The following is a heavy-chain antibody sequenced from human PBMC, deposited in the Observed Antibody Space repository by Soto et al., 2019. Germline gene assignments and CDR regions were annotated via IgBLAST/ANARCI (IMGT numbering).Heavy chain of an antibody. CDR3: ARTDCSSTSCYNYYYYGMDV. D-gene: IGHD2-2*01. Sequence: ASLKDSCKTSGYSFTEYGLHCVRPPPAQRLEGMGWINPGNGDTKYSQKCQGRVTITRDTSATTAYMEMSSLRSEDSAVFYCARTDCSSTSCYNYYYYGMDVWGQGTTVTVSS. CDR1: GYSFTEYG. CDR2: INPGNGDT. V-gene: IGHV1-3*01. J-gene: IGHJ6*02.